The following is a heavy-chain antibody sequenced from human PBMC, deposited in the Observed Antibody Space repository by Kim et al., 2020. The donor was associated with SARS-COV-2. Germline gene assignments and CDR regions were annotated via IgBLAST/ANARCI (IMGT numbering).Heavy chain of an antibody. V-gene: IGHV1-46*01. D-gene: IGHD3-9*01. CDR3: ARGLGSYDILTPPYYFDY. J-gene: IGHJ4*02. CDR2: INPSGGST. Sequence: ASVKVSCKASGYTFTSYYMHWVRQAPGQGLEWMGIINPSGGSTSYAQKFQGRVTMTRDTSTSTVYMELSSLRSEDTAVYYCARGLGSYDILTPPYYFDYWGQGTLVTVSS. CDR1: GYTFTSYY.